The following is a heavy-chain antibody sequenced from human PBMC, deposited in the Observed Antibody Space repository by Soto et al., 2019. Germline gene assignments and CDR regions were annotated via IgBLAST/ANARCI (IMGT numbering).Heavy chain of an antibody. CDR2: INPSGGST. CDR3: ARDQVDRGTARLSVSVRGMEV. D-gene: IGHD5-18*01. CDR1: GYTFTSYY. J-gene: IGHJ6*02. V-gene: IGHV1-46*01. Sequence: QVQLVQSGAEVKKPGASVKVSCKASGYTFTSYYMHWVRQAHGQGLEWMGIINPSGGSTSYAQKFIGRVTMTRATSPSTVYRELSSPRYEDPAVYYCARDQVDRGTARLSVSVRGMEVWGQGTTVPVSS.